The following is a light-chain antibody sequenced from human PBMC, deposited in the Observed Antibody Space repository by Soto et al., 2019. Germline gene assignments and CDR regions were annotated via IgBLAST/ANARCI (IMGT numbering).Light chain of an antibody. CDR2: EDS. J-gene: IGLJ3*02. Sequence: QSALTQPASVSGSPGQSITISCSGTSSDVGNYNYVSWYQQHPGKAPKLMIYEDSNRPSGVSNRFSGSKSGNTASLTISGLQAEDEADYYCSSCTSTGTGWVFGGGTKVTVL. CDR1: SSDVGNYNY. CDR3: SSCTSTGTGWV. V-gene: IGLV2-14*01.